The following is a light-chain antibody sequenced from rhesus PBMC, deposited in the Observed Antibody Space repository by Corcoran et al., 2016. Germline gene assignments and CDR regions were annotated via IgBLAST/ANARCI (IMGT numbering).Light chain of an antibody. CDR3: MQSIQLLT. CDR2: EVS. Sequence: DIVMTQTALSLPVTPGEPASISCRSSQSLLHSGGKTYLDWYLQKPGQFPQFLIYEVSNRASGVPDRFRGIGSGSNFTLKISRVEAGDVGVYYYMQSIQLLTFGGGTKVEIQ. V-gene: IGKV2-90*01. J-gene: IGKJ4*01. CDR1: QSLLHSGGKTY.